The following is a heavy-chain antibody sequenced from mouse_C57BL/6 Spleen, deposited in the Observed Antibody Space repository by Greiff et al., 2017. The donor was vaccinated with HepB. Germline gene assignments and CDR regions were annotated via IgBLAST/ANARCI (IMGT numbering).Heavy chain of an antibody. Sequence: EVQLVESGGGLVQPGGSLKLSCAASGFTFSDYYMYWVRQTPEKRLEWVAYISNGGGSTYYPDTVKGRFTISRDNAKNTLYLQMSRLKSVDTAMYYCARKGSKGGYFDVWGTGTTVTVSS. J-gene: IGHJ1*03. CDR1: GFTFSDYY. CDR3: ARKGSKGGYFDV. V-gene: IGHV5-12*01. CDR2: ISNGGGST. D-gene: IGHD1-1*01.